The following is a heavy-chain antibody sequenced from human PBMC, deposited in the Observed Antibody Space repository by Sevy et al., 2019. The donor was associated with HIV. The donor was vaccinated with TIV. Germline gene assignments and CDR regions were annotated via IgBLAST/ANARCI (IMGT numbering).Heavy chain of an antibody. D-gene: IGHD5-12*01. V-gene: IGHV1-69*06. J-gene: IGHJ3*02. CDR2: IIPIFGTA. Sequence: ASVKVSCKASGGTFSSYAISWVRQAPGQGLEWMGGIIPIFGTANYAQKFQGRVTITADKSTSTAYMELSSLRSEDTAVYYCARVLVEMATIAVFDIWGQGTMVTVSS. CDR1: GGTFSSYA. CDR3: ARVLVEMATIAVFDI.